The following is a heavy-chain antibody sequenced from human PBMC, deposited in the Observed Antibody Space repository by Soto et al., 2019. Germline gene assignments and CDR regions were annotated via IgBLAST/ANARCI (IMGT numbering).Heavy chain of an antibody. D-gene: IGHD2-15*01. CDR2: ISGSGGSA. CDR1: GFTFSSYA. J-gene: IGHJ4*02. Sequence: GGSLRLACAAAGFTFSSYAMSWVRQAPGKGLEWVSAISGSGGSAYYADSVKGRFTISRDNSKNTLYLQMNSLRAEDTAVYYCAKDAVGYCSGGSCYAGWVYFDYWGQGTLVTVSS. CDR3: AKDAVGYCSGGSCYAGWVYFDY. V-gene: IGHV3-23*01.